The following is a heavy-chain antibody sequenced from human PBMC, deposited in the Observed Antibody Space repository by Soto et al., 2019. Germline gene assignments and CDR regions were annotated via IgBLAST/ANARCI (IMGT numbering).Heavy chain of an antibody. Sequence: AGSLRLSCVASGFSFSSYWMAWVRQVPGKGLEWVAKIKEDGREEYYVDSAKGRFTISRDNANNLLYLQMNSLRVEDTALFYCARDDGLRTVDYWGEGTLVTVSS. CDR1: GFSFSSYW. CDR3: ARDDGLRTVDY. V-gene: IGHV3-7*01. J-gene: IGHJ4*02. CDR2: IKEDGREE.